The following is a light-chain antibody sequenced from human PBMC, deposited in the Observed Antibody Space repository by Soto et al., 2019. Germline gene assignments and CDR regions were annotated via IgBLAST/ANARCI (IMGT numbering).Light chain of an antibody. V-gene: IGKV3-11*01. CDR1: QSIRYF. J-gene: IGKJ4*02. CDR2: DAS. CDR3: QQRSDWPPLT. Sequence: EIVLTQSPATLSLTPRERATLSCRASQSIRYFLALYQQKPGQAPRLLIYDASTRATGIPASFNGSGSGTDFPLTISSLEPEDFAIYCCQQRSDWPPLTFGGGTKVEIK.